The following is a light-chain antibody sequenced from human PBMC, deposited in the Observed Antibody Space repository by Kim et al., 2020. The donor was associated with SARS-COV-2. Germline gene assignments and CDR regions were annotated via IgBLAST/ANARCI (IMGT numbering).Light chain of an antibody. CDR2: AAS. J-gene: IGKJ1*01. V-gene: IGKV1D-16*01. Sequence: DIQMTQSPSSLSASIGDRVTITCRASQGISSWLAWYQQKPEKAPKCLIYAASSLQSGVPSRFSGSGPGTDFTLTISSLQPEDFATYYCQQYDSYPRTFGQGTKVDIK. CDR1: QGISSW. CDR3: QQYDSYPRT.